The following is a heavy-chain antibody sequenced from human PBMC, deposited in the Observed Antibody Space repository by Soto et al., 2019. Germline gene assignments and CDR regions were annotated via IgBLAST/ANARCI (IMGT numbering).Heavy chain of an antibody. CDR2: INSSSSYT. CDR3: ARVAPPQDY. CDR1: GFSFSDYY. Sequence: QVQLVESGGGLVKPGGSLRLSCAASGFSFSDYYMSWIRQAPGKGLEWVSYINSSSSYTNYADSVKGRFTISRDNSKNSPYLQMNSLRAEDTAVYYCARVAPPQDYWGQGTLVTVSS. J-gene: IGHJ4*02. V-gene: IGHV3-11*05.